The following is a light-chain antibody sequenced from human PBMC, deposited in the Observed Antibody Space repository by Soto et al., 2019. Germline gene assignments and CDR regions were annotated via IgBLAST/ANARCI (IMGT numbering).Light chain of an antibody. CDR1: QSVSSTY. CDR3: QHYGSSPFT. V-gene: IGKV3-20*01. Sequence: EIVLTQSPGTLSLSPGEGATLSCRASQSVSSTYLAWYQQKPGQAPRLLIYVASIRATGIPDMVSGSGSVTDFTVTIIRLEPEDYEVYYCQHYGSSPFTFGPGTKVDIK. J-gene: IGKJ3*01. CDR2: VAS.